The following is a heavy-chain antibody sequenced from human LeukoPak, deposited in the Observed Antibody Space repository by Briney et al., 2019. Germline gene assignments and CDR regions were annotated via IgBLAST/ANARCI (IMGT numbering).Heavy chain of an antibody. D-gene: IGHD2-21*02. J-gene: IGHJ4*02. V-gene: IGHV4-59*08. CDR2: IYYSGST. CDR1: GGSISSYY. CDR3: ARGGGDRDPCDY. Sequence: PSETLSLTCTVSGGSISSYYWSWIRQPPGKGLEWIGYIYYSGSTNYNPSLKSRVTISVDTSKNQFSLKLSSVTAADTAVYYCARGGGDRDPCDYWGQGTLVTVSS.